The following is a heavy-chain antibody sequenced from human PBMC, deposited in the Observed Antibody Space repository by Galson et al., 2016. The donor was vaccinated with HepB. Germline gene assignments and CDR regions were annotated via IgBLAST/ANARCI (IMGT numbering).Heavy chain of an antibody. CDR2: ISPRGTDT. D-gene: IGHD2-8*02. Sequence: SLRLSCAASGFTFNIYAMAWVRQAPGKGLQWVSAISPRGTDTYYADSAMGRFSISRDNSKNTVYLQMDSLRAEDTAVYYCARDTDGAFDPWGQGALVTVSS. V-gene: IGHV3-23*01. J-gene: IGHJ5*02. CDR3: ARDTDGAFDP. CDR1: GFTFNIYA.